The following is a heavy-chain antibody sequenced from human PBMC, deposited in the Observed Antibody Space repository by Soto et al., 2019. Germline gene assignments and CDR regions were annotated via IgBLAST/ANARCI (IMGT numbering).Heavy chain of an antibody. CDR3: ARVDYYDRLAFDI. CDR1: GFTFSDYY. Sequence: QVQLVESGGGLVKPGGSLRLSCAASGFTFSDYYMSWIRQAPGKGLEWVSYISSSSSYTNYADSVKGRFTISRDNAKNSLYLQMNSLRAEDTAVYYCARVDYYDRLAFDIWGQGTMVTVSS. D-gene: IGHD3-22*01. V-gene: IGHV3-11*06. CDR2: ISSSSSYT. J-gene: IGHJ3*02.